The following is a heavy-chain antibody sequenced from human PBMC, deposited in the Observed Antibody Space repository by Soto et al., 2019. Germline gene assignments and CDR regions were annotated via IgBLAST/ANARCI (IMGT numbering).Heavy chain of an antibody. J-gene: IGHJ4*02. CDR3: ARDEARDSSSWYYFDY. CDR2: IIPIFGTA. Sequence: QVQLVQSGAEVKKLGSSVKVSCKASGGTFSSYAISWVRQAPGQGLEWMGGIIPIFGTANYAQKFQGRVTITADESTSTAYMELSSLRSEDTAVYYCARDEARDSSSWYYFDYWGQGTLVTVSS. CDR1: GGTFSSYA. V-gene: IGHV1-69*01. D-gene: IGHD6-13*01.